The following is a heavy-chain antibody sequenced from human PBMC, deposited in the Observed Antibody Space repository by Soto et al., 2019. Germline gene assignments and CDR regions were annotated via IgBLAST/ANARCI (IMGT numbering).Heavy chain of an antibody. CDR1: GGSFSGYY. J-gene: IGHJ4*02. Sequence: SETLSLTCAVYGGSFSGYYWSWIRQPPGKGLEWIGEINHSGSTNYNPSLKSRVAISVDTSKNQFSLKLSSVTAADTAVYYCARNEAVAARRGRVDYWGQGTLVTVSS. CDR2: INHSGST. V-gene: IGHV4-34*01. D-gene: IGHD6-6*01. CDR3: ARNEAVAARRGRVDY.